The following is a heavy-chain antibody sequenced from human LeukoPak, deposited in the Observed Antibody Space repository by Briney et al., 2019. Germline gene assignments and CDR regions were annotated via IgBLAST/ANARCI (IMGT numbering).Heavy chain of an antibody. J-gene: IGHJ4*02. CDR1: GFTFSSYG. D-gene: IGHD5-18*01. CDR2: IWYDGSNK. Sequence: AGGSLRLSCAASGFTFSSYGMHWVRQAPGKGLEWVAVIWYDGSNKYYADSVKGRFTISRDNSKNTLYLQTNSLRAEDTAVYYCARDPGDTAMVTGSFDYWGQGTLVTVSS. CDR3: ARDPGDTAMVTGSFDY. V-gene: IGHV3-33*01.